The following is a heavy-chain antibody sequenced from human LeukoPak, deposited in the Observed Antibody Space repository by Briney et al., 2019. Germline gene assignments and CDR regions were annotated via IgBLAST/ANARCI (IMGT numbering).Heavy chain of an antibody. CDR2: ISYDGSNK. J-gene: IGHJ4*02. Sequence: PGGSLRLSCAASGFTFSSYAMHWVRQAPGKGLEWVAVISYDGSNKYYADSVKGRFTISRDNSKNTLYLQMNSLRAEGTAVYYCARGLPATLLDYWGQGTLVTVSS. CDR1: GFTFSSYA. CDR3: ARGLPATLLDY. V-gene: IGHV3-30*04. D-gene: IGHD2-2*01.